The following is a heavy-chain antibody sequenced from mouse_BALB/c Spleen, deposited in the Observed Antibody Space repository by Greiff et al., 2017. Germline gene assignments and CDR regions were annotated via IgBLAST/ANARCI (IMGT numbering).Heavy chain of an antibody. Sequence: QVQLQQSGPELVKPGASVKISCKASGYTFTSYDINWVKQRPGQGLEWIGWIYPGDGSTKYNEKFKGKATLTADKSSSTAYMQLSSLTSENSAVYFLARGGDGYVCAMDYWGQGTSGTGSS. CDR2: IYPGDGST. J-gene: IGHJ4*01. CDR1: GYTFTSYD. V-gene: IGHV1S56*01. CDR3: ARGGDGYVCAMDY. D-gene: IGHD1-2*01.